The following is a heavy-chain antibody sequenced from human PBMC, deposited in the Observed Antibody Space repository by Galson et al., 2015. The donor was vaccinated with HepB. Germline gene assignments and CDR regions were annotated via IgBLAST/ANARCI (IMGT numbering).Heavy chain of an antibody. Sequence: SLRLSCAGYGFTFSTYNMHWVCQATGKGLEWVSAIGTVGDTYYAGSVKGRFTISRENARNSLYLQMSNLRAGDTAVYYCTRVVGDQFGTYHFDHWGQGTLVTVSS. D-gene: IGHD3-16*02. J-gene: IGHJ4*02. CDR1: GFTFSTYN. CDR3: TRVVGDQFGTYHFDH. V-gene: IGHV3-13*01. CDR2: IGTVGDT.